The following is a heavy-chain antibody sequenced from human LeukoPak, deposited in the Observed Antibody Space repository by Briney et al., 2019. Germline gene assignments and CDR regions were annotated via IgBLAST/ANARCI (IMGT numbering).Heavy chain of an antibody. D-gene: IGHD3-16*01. CDR3: ARAEGYDYVWGSPLYMDV. CDR1: GFTFSSYS. V-gene: IGHV3-21*01. J-gene: IGHJ6*03. CDR2: ISSSSSYI. Sequence: GGSLRLSCAASGFTFSSYSMNWVRQAPGKGLEWVSSISSSSSYIYYADSVRGRFTISRDNAKNSLYLQMNSLRAEDTAVYYCARAEGYDYVWGSPLYMDVWGKGTTVTVSS.